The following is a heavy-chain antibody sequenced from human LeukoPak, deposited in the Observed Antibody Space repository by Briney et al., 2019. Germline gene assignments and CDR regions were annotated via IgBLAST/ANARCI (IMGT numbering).Heavy chain of an antibody. J-gene: IGHJ4*02. CDR1: GYTVIGYY. V-gene: IGHV1-2*02. D-gene: IGHD5-12*01. Sequence: ASVTVSCKASGYTVIGYYMHWVRQAPGQGLEWMGWINPNSGVTNYAQKFQGRVTMTNDTSISTAYMEITSLRSDDTAVYYCATTRVTTTRLDYWGQGTLVTVSS. CDR2: INPNSGVT. CDR3: ATTRVTTTRLDY.